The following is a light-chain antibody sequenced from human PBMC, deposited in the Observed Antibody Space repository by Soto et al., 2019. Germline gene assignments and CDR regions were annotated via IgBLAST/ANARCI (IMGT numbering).Light chain of an antibody. CDR3: SSYSRSSSVL. Sequence: QSALTQPRSVSGSPGQSVSVSCTGTSSDVGGYNSVSWYQQHPGKAPKLMIYDVTMRPSGVPDRFSGSKSGNTASLIISGLQPEDEADYYCSSYSRSSSVLFGGGTKVTVL. CDR1: SSDVGGYNS. CDR2: DVT. V-gene: IGLV2-11*01. J-gene: IGLJ2*01.